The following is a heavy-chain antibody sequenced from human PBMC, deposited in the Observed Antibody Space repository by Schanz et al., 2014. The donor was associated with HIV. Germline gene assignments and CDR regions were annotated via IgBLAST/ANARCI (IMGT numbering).Heavy chain of an antibody. J-gene: IGHJ6*02. CDR3: AREPSFSGLDV. CDR1: GGAFSSYA. V-gene: IGHV1-2*02. D-gene: IGHD6-6*01. Sequence: QVQLVQSGAEVEKPGSSVKVSCKASGGAFSSYAISWVRQAPGQGLEGMGWFNPNSGGRIYPQKFEGRVTMTRDTSISTAYMELSSLRYDDTAVYYCAREPSFSGLDVWGQGTTVIVSS. CDR2: FNPNSGGR.